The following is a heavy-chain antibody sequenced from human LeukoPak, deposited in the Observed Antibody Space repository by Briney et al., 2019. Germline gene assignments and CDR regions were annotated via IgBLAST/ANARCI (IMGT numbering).Heavy chain of an antibody. CDR1: VFTFSSYA. Sequence: GGSLRLSCAASVFTFSSYAMNWVRQAPGKGLEWVSGINNDGGNTYYADSVKGRFTISRDNSENTLYLQMNSLRAEDTGVYYCFGSDVDYWGQGTLVTVSS. J-gene: IGHJ4*02. CDR3: FGSDVDY. CDR2: INNDGGNT. V-gene: IGHV3-23*01. D-gene: IGHD5-12*01.